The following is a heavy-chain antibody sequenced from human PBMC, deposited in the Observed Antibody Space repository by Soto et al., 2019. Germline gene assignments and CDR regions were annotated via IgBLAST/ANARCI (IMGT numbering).Heavy chain of an antibody. CDR3: AREAGTTRYYGMDV. CDR2: IWDDGSNK. J-gene: IGHJ6*02. D-gene: IGHD1-7*01. CDR1: GFTFSSYG. V-gene: IGHV3-33*01. Sequence: QVQLVESGGGVVQPGRSLRLSCAASGFTFSSYGMHWVRQAPGKGLEWVAVIWDDGSNKYYADSVKGRFTISRDNSKNTLYLQMNSLRAEDTAVYYCAREAGTTRYYGMDVWGQGTTVTVSS.